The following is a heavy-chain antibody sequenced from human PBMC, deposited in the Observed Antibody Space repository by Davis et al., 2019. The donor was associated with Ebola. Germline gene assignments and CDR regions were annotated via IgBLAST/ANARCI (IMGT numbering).Heavy chain of an antibody. D-gene: IGHD3-3*01. CDR2: ISPGDSDT. J-gene: IGHJ4*02. Sequence: GESLNTPCKRPGYSFTSYSIGWVRQLHGKGLEWMGIISPGDSDTSYSPSVQGQVTISADKSISTAYLQSSSLKASDTAMYYCARHQRFLERSFSDYWGQGTLVTVPS. V-gene: IGHV5-51*01. CDR3: ARHQRFLERSFSDY. CDR1: GYSFTSYS.